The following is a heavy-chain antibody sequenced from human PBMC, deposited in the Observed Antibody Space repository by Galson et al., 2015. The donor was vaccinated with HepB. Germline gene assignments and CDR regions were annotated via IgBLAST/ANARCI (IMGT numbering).Heavy chain of an antibody. CDR3: ARDLITMIVVVTGFDY. J-gene: IGHJ4*02. D-gene: IGHD3-22*01. V-gene: IGHV3-48*01. Sequence: SLRLSCAASGFTFSSYSMNWVRQAPGKGLEWVSYISSSSSTIYYADSVKGRFTIPRDNAKNSLYLQMNSLRAEDTAVYYCARDLITMIVVVTGFDYWGRGTLVTVSS. CDR2: ISSSSSTI. CDR1: GFTFSSYS.